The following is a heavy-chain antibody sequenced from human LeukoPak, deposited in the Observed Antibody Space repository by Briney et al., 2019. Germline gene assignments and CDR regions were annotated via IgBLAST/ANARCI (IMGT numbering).Heavy chain of an antibody. Sequence: ASVKVSCKASGYTFTSYYMHWVRQAPGQGLEWMGIINPSGGSTSYAQKLQGRVTMTTDTSTSTAYMELRSLRSDDTAVYYCARDRGYGYYYYMDVWGKGTTVTISS. D-gene: IGHD5-12*01. V-gene: IGHV1-46*01. CDR2: INPSGGST. CDR1: GYTFTSYY. J-gene: IGHJ6*03. CDR3: ARDRGYGYYYYMDV.